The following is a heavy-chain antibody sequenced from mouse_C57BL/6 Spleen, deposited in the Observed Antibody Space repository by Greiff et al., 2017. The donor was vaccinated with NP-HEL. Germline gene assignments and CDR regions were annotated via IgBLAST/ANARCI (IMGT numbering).Heavy chain of an antibody. J-gene: IGHJ1*03. V-gene: IGHV1-50*01. D-gene: IGHD1-1*02. CDR2: IDPSDSYT. CDR3: ARKGITIFDV. Sequence: QVQLQQPGAELVKPGASVKLSCKASGYTFTSYWMQWVKQRPGQGLEWIGEIDPSDSYTNYNQKFKGKATLTVDTSSSPAYMQLSSLTSEDSAVYYCARKGITIFDVWGTGTTVTVSS. CDR1: GYTFTSYW.